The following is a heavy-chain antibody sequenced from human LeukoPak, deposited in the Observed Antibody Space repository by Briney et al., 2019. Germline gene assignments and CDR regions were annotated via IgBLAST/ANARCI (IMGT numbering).Heavy chain of an antibody. D-gene: IGHD1-26*01. CDR3: ARGSYYAPYYFDY. CDR2: ISSGSNTI. J-gene: IGHJ4*02. Sequence: GGSLRLSCAVSGFTFRTAWMNWVRQAPGKGLEWLSYISSGSNTIFYADSVKGRFTISRDNAKNSLFLQVNSLRDEDTAVYYCARGSYYAPYYFDYWGQGTLVTVSS. V-gene: IGHV3-48*02. CDR1: GFTFRTAW.